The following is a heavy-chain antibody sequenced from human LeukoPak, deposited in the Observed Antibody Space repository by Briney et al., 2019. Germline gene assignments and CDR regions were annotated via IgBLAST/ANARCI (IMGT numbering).Heavy chain of an antibody. CDR3: ARGPLYYDFWSGYLDV. CDR1: GGTFSSYA. J-gene: IGHJ6*03. V-gene: IGHV1-69*05. Sequence: ASVKVSCKASGGTFSSYAISWVRQAPGQGLEWMGRIIPIFGTANYAQKFQGRVTITTDESTSTAYMELSSLRSEDTAVYYCARGPLYYDFWSGYLDVWGKGTTVTVSS. CDR2: IIPIFGTA. D-gene: IGHD3-3*01.